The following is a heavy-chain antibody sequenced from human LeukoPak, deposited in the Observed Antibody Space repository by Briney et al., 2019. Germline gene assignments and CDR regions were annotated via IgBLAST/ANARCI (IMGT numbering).Heavy chain of an antibody. V-gene: IGHV4-38-2*01. D-gene: IGHD1-26*01. Sequence: SETLSLTCAVSGYPISSGYYWGWIRQPPGKGLEWIGNINHSGITYNNPPLKSRVTISVDTSKNQFSLKLRSVTAADTAVYYCARLVGAGFDYWGQGTLVTVSS. CDR2: INHSGIT. CDR1: GYPISSGYY. CDR3: ARLVGAGFDY. J-gene: IGHJ4*02.